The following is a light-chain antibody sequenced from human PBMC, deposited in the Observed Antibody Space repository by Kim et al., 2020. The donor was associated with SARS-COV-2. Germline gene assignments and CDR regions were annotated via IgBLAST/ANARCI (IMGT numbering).Light chain of an antibody. Sequence: EIVLTQSPGTLSLSPGERATLSCRASQSVISNYLAWYQQKPGQAPRFLLYGASSRATGIPDRFSGSGSGTDFTLTISRLEPEDFAVYYCQQYGNSPPTFGPGTKVDIK. CDR3: QQYGNSPPT. CDR2: GAS. CDR1: QSVISNY. J-gene: IGKJ3*01. V-gene: IGKV3-20*01.